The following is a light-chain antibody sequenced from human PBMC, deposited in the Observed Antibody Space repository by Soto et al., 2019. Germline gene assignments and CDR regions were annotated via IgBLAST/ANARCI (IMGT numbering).Light chain of an antibody. J-gene: IGKJ2*01. CDR2: LGS. CDR3: MQGQQMPYT. CDR1: QSLEERNGDSC. Sequence: DIVMTQAPLSLPVTPGEPASISCKSSQSLEERNGDSCLDWYLQRPGQSPQLLIYLGSSRASGVPDRFSGSGSGTDFTLKISRVEAEDVGVYYCMQGQQMPYTFSQGTKLEIK. V-gene: IGKV2-28*01.